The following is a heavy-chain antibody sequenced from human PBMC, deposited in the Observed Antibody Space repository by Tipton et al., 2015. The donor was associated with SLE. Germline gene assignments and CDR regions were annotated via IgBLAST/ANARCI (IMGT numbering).Heavy chain of an antibody. J-gene: IGHJ6*02. CDR3: ARDLYSSDWKHYGMNL. V-gene: IGHV4-31*03. Sequence: TLSLTCTVSGHSISNGDFYWSWIRQLPGKGLEWIGYIYLSGLTSYNPSLNNRVSISVDTSNSQFSLKLSFVTAADTAIYYCARDLYSSDWKHYGMNLWGQGTTVTVSS. D-gene: IGHD6-19*01. CDR2: IYLSGLT. CDR1: GHSISNGDFY.